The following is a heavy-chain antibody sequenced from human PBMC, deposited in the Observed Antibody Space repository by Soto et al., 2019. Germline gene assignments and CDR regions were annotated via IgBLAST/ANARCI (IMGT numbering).Heavy chain of an antibody. CDR1: GFTFNAYD. Sequence: EVQLVESGGGLVKPGGSLRLSCAASGFTFNAYDMNWVRQAPGKGLEWVSSITATSAYIYYADSLRGRITISRDNAQNSLFLHVNSLRPEDTAVYYCVRSGTARLLRHNGFDTWGQGTLVTVSS. CDR2: ITATSAYI. V-gene: IGHV3-21*01. CDR3: VRSGTARLLRHNGFDT. J-gene: IGHJ5*02. D-gene: IGHD2-21*01.